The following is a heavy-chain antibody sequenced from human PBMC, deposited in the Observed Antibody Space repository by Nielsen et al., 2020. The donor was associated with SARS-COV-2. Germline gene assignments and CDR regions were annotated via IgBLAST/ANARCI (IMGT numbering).Heavy chain of an antibody. Sequence: SETLSLTCTVSGGSISNYYWSWIRQPPGKGLEWIAYIFYSGSTNYNPSLKSRVTISVDTSKNQFSLKLTSVTAADTAVYYCARDRWQQLVPTYWGQGTLVTVSS. J-gene: IGHJ4*02. V-gene: IGHV4-59*13. D-gene: IGHD6-13*01. CDR3: ARDRWQQLVPTY. CDR2: IFYSGST. CDR1: GGSISNYY.